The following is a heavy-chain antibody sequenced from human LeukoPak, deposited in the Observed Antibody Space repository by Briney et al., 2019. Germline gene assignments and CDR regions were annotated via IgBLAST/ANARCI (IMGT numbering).Heavy chain of an antibody. J-gene: IGHJ1*01. V-gene: IGHV3-23*01. D-gene: IGHD3-16*01. Sequence: GGSLRLSCAASRFTFSSHGMNWVRQAPGKGLEWVSGISPSGGITYYTDSVKGRFTISRDNSKNTQSLQMNSLRAEDTAVYYCAKDDDWGRYKHWGQGTLVTVSS. CDR1: RFTFSSHG. CDR3: AKDDDWGRYKH. CDR2: ISPSGGIT.